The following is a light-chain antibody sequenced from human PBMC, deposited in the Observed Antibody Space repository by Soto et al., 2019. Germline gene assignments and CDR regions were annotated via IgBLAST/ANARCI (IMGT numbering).Light chain of an antibody. Sequence: DIVMTQSPDSLAVSLGERATINCKSSQSVLYSSNNKNYLAWYQQKPGQPPKLLIYWASTRESGVPDRFSGSGSGTDFTLTISSLQAEYVAVYYCQQYHSTPITFGGGTKV. CDR3: QQYHSTPIT. V-gene: IGKV4-1*01. CDR1: QSVLYSSNNKNY. J-gene: IGKJ4*01. CDR2: WAS.